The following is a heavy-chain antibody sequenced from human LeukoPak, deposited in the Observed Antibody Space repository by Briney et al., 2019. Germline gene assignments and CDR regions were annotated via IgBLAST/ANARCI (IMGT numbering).Heavy chain of an antibody. CDR3: ARDKGDYHTSGSLFVF. CDR2: ISGSGTYI. CDR1: GFIFSSYS. V-gene: IGHV3-21*01. J-gene: IGHJ4*02. Sequence: PGGSLRLSCAASGFIFSSYSMNWVRQAPGKGLEWVSSISGSGTYIYYADSLKGRFTISRDNARSALYLQMNSLRAEDTAVYYCARDKGDYHTSGSLFVFGGQGTLVTVSS. D-gene: IGHD3-22*01.